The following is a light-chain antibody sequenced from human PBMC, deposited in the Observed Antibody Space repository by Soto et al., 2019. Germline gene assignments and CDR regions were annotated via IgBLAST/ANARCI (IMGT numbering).Light chain of an antibody. V-gene: IGKV3-11*01. CDR2: DTS. Sequence: EIVLTQSPATLSSSPGERATLSCRASQTVSNKLAWYQHKPGQAPRLLIYDTSNRATGIPARFSGSGSGTDFTLTISSLEPEDFAVYYCHQRKSWPRTFGQGTKVKIK. J-gene: IGKJ1*01. CDR1: QTVSNK. CDR3: HQRKSWPRT.